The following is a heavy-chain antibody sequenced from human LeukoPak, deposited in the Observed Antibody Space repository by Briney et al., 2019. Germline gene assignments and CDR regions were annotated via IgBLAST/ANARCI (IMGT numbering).Heavy chain of an antibody. Sequence: SETLSLTCTVSGGSISSGSYYWSWIRQPAGKGLEWIGRIYTSGSTNYNPSLKSRVTISVDTSKNQFSLKLSSVAAADTAVYYCARILGPHLLDYYDSSGPKPGPYYYYYMDVWGKGTTVTVSS. CDR2: IYTSGST. CDR3: ARILGPHLLDYYDSSGPKPGPYYYYYMDV. J-gene: IGHJ6*03. CDR1: GGSISSGSYY. D-gene: IGHD3-22*01. V-gene: IGHV4-61*02.